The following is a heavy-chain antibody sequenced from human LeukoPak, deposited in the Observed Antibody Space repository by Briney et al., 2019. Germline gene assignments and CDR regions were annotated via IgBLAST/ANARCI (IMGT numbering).Heavy chain of an antibody. Sequence: GGSLRLSCAASGFTLSGYWMNWVRQAPGKGLEWVANINLGGSAKLYVDSVKGRFTISRDNAKNPLDLQMNSLKVEDTAVYYCAAWGKYNYWGQGTLVTVSS. J-gene: IGHJ4*02. D-gene: IGHD7-27*01. CDR2: INLGGSAK. CDR3: AAWGKYNY. CDR1: GFTLSGYW. V-gene: IGHV3-7*01.